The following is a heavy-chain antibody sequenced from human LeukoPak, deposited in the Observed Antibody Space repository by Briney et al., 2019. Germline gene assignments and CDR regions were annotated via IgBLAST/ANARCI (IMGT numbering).Heavy chain of an antibody. D-gene: IGHD3-22*01. CDR3: ARGHDSSGYYYGY. V-gene: IGHV1-2*02. CDR1: GYTFTGYY. Sequence: ASVKVSCKASGYTFTGYYMHWVRQAPGQGLEWMGWINPNSGGTNYAQKFQGRVTMTRDTSISTAYMELSRLRSDDTAVYYCARGHDSSGYYYGYWGQGTLVTVSS. CDR2: INPNSGGT. J-gene: IGHJ4*02.